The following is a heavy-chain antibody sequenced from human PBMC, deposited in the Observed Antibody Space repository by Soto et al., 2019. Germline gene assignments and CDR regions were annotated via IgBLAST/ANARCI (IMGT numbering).Heavy chain of an antibody. D-gene: IGHD3-3*01. CDR2: IIPIFGTA. CDR3: ARDHGYGDGYNFWDY. Sequence: QVQLVQSGAEVKKPGSSVKVSCKASGGTFSSYAISWVRQAPGQGLEWMGGIIPIFGTANYAQKFQGRVTISADEATSTAYMELRSLRSEDTAVYYCARDHGYGDGYNFWDYWGQGTLVTVSS. V-gene: IGHV1-69*01. J-gene: IGHJ4*02. CDR1: GGTFSSYA.